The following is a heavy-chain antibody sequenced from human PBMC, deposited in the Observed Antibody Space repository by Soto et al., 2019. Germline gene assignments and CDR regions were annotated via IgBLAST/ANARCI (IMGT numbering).Heavy chain of an antibody. D-gene: IGHD6-19*01. CDR1: GFSFNSYA. J-gene: IGHJ1*01. CDR3: ARGGAVAAPEYFHY. Sequence: PGGSLRLSCAASGFSFNSYAMHWVRQAPGKGLEWVAGIWYDGSNKYYGDSVKGRFTISRDKSKITLYLQMNSLRAEDTAVYYCARGGAVAAPEYFHYSGQGTLVIGSS. CDR2: IWYDGSNK. V-gene: IGHV3-33*01.